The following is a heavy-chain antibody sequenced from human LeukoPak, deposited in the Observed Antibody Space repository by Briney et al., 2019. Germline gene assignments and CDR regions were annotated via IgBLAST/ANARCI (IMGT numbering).Heavy chain of an antibody. J-gene: IGHJ4*02. CDR2: IRYDGSNK. D-gene: IGHD6-19*01. V-gene: IGHV3-30*02. CDR1: GFTFSSYG. Sequence: PGGSLRLSCAASGFTFSSYGMHWVRQAPGKGLEWVAFIRYDGSNKYYADSVKGRFTISRDNSKNTLYLQMNSLRAEDTAVYYCARDQSEWLVQRADYWGQGTLVTVSS. CDR3: ARDQSEWLVQRADY.